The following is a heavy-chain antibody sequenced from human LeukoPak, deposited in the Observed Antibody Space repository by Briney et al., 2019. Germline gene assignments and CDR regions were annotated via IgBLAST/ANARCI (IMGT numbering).Heavy chain of an antibody. D-gene: IGHD6-19*01. CDR3: ARWSAVAGTNWYFDL. V-gene: IGHV4-61*08. CDR1: GGSISSGGYY. Sequence: SETLSLTCTVSGGSISSGGYYWSWIRQPPGKGLEWIGYIYYSGSTNYNPSLKSRVTISVDTSKNQFSLKLSSVTAADTAVYYCARWSAVAGTNWYFDLWGRGTLVTVSS. CDR2: IYYSGST. J-gene: IGHJ2*01.